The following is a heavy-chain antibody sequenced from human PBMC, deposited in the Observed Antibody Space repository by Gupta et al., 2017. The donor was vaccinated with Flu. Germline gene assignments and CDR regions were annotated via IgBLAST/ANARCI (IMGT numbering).Heavy chain of an antibody. Sequence: PGKGLEWVAVISYDGSNEYYADSVKGRFTISRDNTKNTLFLLMNSLRPEDTAVYYCARSRSAASPPSYSFNYWGQGALVTVSS. CDR2: ISYDGSNE. J-gene: IGHJ4*02. D-gene: IGHD2-15*01. V-gene: IGHV3-30-3*01. CDR3: ARSRSAASPPSYSFNY.